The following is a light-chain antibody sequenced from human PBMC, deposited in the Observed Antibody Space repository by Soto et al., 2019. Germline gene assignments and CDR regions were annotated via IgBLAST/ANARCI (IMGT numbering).Light chain of an antibody. CDR2: DAY. CDR1: QDISNY. J-gene: IGKJ5*01. V-gene: IGKV1-33*01. Sequence: QRAPAPSCRAAAGGGEVAGRCQESQDISNYLNWYKKKPGKANKLLIYDAYNLEKGVPSRFSGSGSGTGFTFPLSRPPPHDIATPYCKQSHTRPITFAQGT. CDR3: KQSHTRPIT.